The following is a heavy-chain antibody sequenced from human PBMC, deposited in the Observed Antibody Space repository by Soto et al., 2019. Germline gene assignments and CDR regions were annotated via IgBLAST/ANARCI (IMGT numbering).Heavy chain of an antibody. CDR3: ARDSEWLLYPAFDY. V-gene: IGHV1-3*01. CDR2: INAGNGNT. Sequence: ASVKVSCKASGYTFTSYAMHWVRQAPGQRLEWMGWINAGNGNTKYSQKFQGRVTITRDTSASTAYMELSSLRSEDTAVYYCARDSEWLLYPAFDYWGQGTLVTVSS. J-gene: IGHJ4*02. CDR1: GYTFTSYA. D-gene: IGHD3-3*01.